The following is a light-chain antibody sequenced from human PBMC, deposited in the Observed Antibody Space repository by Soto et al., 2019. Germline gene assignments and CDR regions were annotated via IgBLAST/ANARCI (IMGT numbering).Light chain of an antibody. CDR2: AAS. Sequence: DIQMTQSPSSLSASVGDRVTITCRASQTISNFLHWYQQKPRKAPKLLIYAASKLESGVPSRFGGSGSGTDFTLTISSLQPEDFATYYCQQSYRNPRTFGLGTKVDIK. J-gene: IGKJ1*01. CDR1: QTISNF. CDR3: QQSYRNPRT. V-gene: IGKV1-39*01.